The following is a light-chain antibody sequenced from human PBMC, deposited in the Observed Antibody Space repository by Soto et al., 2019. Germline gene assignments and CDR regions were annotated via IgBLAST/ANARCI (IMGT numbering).Light chain of an antibody. CDR3: QQYNNWPRT. V-gene: IGKV3-15*01. CDR1: QSVSSN. CDR2: GAS. Sequence: DIVMTQSPATLSVSPGERATLSCLASQSVSSNLAWYQQKPGQAPRLLIYGASTRATGIPVRFSGSGSGTEFTLTISSLQSEDFAVYYCQQYNNWPRTFGQGTKVDIK. J-gene: IGKJ1*01.